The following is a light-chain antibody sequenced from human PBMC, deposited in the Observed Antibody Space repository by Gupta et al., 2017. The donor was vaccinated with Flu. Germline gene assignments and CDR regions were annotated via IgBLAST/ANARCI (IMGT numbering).Light chain of an antibody. Sequence: SDTSACTGSSSDVGTYKYFSCYQQHPGKAPNLMIYEVSQRPSGVPDRFSGSKSGNTASLTVSGLQAEDEADYYCHSYAGSNSWVFGGGTKLKVL. CDR3: HSYAGSNSWV. CDR2: EVS. J-gene: IGLJ3*02. CDR1: SSDVGTYKY. V-gene: IGLV2-8*01.